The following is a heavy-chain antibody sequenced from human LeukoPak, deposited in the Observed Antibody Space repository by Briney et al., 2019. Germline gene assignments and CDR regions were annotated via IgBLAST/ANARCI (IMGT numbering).Heavy chain of an antibody. J-gene: IGHJ4*02. CDR3: ARDLSGSYYFDY. CDR1: GFTFSDYY. V-gene: IGHV3-11*05. D-gene: IGHD1-26*01. Sequence: GGSLRLSCAASGFTFSDYYMTWIRQAPGKGLEWVSYISSSSSYTNYADSVKGQFTISRDNAKNSLYLQMNSLRAEDTAVYYCARDLSGSYYFDYWGQGTLVTVSS. CDR2: ISSSSSYT.